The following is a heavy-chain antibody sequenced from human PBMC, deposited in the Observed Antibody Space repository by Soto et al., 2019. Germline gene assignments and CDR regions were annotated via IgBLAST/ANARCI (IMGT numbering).Heavy chain of an antibody. J-gene: IGHJ6*02. CDR3: ARGHDYGDYPPYVGMDV. D-gene: IGHD4-17*01. V-gene: IGHV1-18*01. CDR1: GYTFTSYG. CDR2: ISAYNGNT. Sequence: QVQLVQSGAEVKKPGASVKVSCKASGYTFTSYGISWVRQAPGQGLEWMGWISAYNGNTNYEQKPQGRVTMTTDTTTSTAYMELKSLRSDDTAVDYGARGHDYGDYPPYVGMDVWGQGTTVTVSS.